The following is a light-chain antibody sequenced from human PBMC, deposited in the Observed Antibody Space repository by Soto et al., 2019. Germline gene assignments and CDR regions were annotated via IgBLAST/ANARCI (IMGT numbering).Light chain of an antibody. CDR1: QSVSNNF. CDR3: QQYGTSPRT. V-gene: IGKV3D-20*01. Sequence: EIVLTQSPATLSLSPGERATLSCGASQSVSNNFLAWYQQKPGLAPRLLIYDASSRATGIPDRFSGSGSGTYFTLTISRLDPEDFAVYYCQQYGTSPRTFGQGTKLEIK. CDR2: DAS. J-gene: IGKJ2*01.